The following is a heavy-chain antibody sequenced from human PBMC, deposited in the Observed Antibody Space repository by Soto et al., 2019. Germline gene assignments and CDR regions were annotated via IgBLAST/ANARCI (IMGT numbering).Heavy chain of an antibody. CDR3: ARGRYCLTGRCFPNWFDA. Sequence: SETLSLTCSVSGDSISSVDYFWAWIRQPPGQALEYIGYIYKSATTYYNPSSESRVAISLDTSKSQFSLNVTSVTAADTAVYFCARGRYCLTGRCFPNWFDAWGQGTLVTVAA. CDR2: IYKSATT. J-gene: IGHJ5*02. CDR1: GDSISSVDYF. V-gene: IGHV4-30-4*01. D-gene: IGHD2-15*01.